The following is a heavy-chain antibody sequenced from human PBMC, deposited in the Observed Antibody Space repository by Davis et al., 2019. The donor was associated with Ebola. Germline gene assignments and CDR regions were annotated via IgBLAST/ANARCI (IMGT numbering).Heavy chain of an antibody. CDR3: ARGHNYAHEY. CDR1: GYTFTGYN. D-gene: IGHD4-11*01. V-gene: IGHV1-2*06. CDR2: IISNRGDT. J-gene: IGHJ4*02. Sequence: ASVKVSCKASGYTFTGYNIHWVRQAPGHGLEWMGRIISNRGDTNYAQNFQGRVTMTRDTSISTVYMELSSLRYDDTADYYCARGHNYAHEYWGQGTLVTVSS.